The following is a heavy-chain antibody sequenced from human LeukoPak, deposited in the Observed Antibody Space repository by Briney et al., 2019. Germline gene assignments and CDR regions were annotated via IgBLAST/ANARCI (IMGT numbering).Heavy chain of an antibody. Sequence: GGSLRLSCAASGFTFSSYAMSWVRQAPGKGLEWVSAISGSGGSTYYAGSVKGRFTISRDNSKNTLYLQMNSLGAEDTAVYYCAKDLYDCSGGSCYFDYWGQGTLVTVSS. J-gene: IGHJ4*02. CDR3: AKDLYDCSGGSCYFDY. V-gene: IGHV3-23*01. CDR1: GFTFSSYA. D-gene: IGHD2-15*01. CDR2: ISGSGGST.